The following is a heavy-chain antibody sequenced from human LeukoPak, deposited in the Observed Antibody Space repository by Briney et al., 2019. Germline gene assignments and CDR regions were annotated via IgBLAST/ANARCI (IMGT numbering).Heavy chain of an antibody. D-gene: IGHD6-13*01. CDR2: IKQDGSEK. Sequence: SGGSLGLSCAASGFTFSTYWMSWVRQAPGKGLEWVANIKQDGSEKYYLDSVKGRFTISRDNAKNSLYLQMNSLRAEDTAVYFCTREAAAGIDYWGQGTLVTVSS. CDR1: GFTFSTYW. J-gene: IGHJ4*02. CDR3: TREAAAGIDY. V-gene: IGHV3-7*01.